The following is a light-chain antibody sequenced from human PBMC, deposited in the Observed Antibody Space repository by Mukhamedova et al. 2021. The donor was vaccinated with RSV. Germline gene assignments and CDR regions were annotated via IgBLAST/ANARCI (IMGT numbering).Light chain of an antibody. CDR2: AVS. Sequence: WYQRRVHGKVPKLLIYAVSTLQSGVPSRFSGSGSGTDFTLTISSLQPEDVATYYCHKYNSARTFGQGTKVEIK. CDR3: HKYNSART. J-gene: IGKJ1*01. V-gene: IGKV1-27*01.